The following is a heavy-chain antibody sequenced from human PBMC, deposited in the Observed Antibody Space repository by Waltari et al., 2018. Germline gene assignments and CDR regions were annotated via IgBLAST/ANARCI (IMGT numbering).Heavy chain of an antibody. J-gene: IGHJ6*01. CDR2: ISGDGGST. D-gene: IGHD6-13*01. Sequence: PGKGLEWVSLISGDGGSTYYADSVKGRFTISRDNSKNSLYLQMNSLRTEDTALYYCAKDLVSSSWYENYYYYGMDVWGKGPRSPSPQ. CDR3: AKDLVSSSWYENYYYYGMDV. V-gene: IGHV3-43*02.